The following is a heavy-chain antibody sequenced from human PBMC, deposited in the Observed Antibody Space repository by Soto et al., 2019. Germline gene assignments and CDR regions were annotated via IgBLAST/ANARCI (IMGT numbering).Heavy chain of an antibody. J-gene: IGHJ6*03. CDR1: GYTFTSYD. CDR3: ARVARGSYDFWSGYYGAYYYYYYMDV. D-gene: IGHD3-3*01. Sequence: ASVKVSCKASGYTFTSYDINWVRQATGQGLEWMGWMNPNSGNTGYAQKFQGRVTMTRNTSISTAYMELSSLRSEDTAVYYCARVARGSYDFWSGYYGAYYYYYYMDVWGKGTTVTVSS. CDR2: MNPNSGNT. V-gene: IGHV1-8*01.